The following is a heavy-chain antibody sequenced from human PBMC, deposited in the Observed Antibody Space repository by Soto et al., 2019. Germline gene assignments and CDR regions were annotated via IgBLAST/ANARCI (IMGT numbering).Heavy chain of an antibody. Sequence: QVQLVQSGAEVKKPGSSVKVSCKASGGTFSSYPISWVRQAPGQGLEWMGGISPGFGIANYAQKFQGRVTITPDTRTAYLGLSSLRSEETALYSCASPPRSGRYYYFNYGGREPWSPSPQ. CDR2: ISPGFGIA. CDR3: ASPPRSGRYYYFNY. CDR1: GGTFSSYP. V-gene: IGHV1-69*17. J-gene: IGHJ4*02. D-gene: IGHD3-10*01.